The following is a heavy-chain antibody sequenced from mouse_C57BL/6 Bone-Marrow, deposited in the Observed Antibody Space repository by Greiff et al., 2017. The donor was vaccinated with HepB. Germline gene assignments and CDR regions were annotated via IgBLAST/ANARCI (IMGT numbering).Heavy chain of an antibody. CDR2: IYPGDGDT. V-gene: IGHV1-82*01. Sequence: VQLQQSGPELVKPGASVKISCKASGYAFSSSWMNWVKQRPGKGLEWIGRIYPGDGDTNYNGKFKGKATLTADKSSSTAYMQLSSLTSEDSAVYCCALPIYAMDYWGQGTSVTVSS. CDR1: GYAFSSSW. J-gene: IGHJ4*01. CDR3: ALPIYAMDY.